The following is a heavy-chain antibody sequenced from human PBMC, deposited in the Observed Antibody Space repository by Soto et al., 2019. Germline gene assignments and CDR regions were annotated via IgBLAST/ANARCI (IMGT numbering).Heavy chain of an antibody. J-gene: IGHJ4*02. CDR3: ATWAIAVGGAGF. CDR2: ISSSGDLI. V-gene: IGHV3-48*02. D-gene: IGHD2-21*01. CDR1: GFTVSDYS. Sequence: LVESGGRVVQSGGSLRLSCTASGFTVSDYSVNWVRQAPGKGLEWISYISSSGDLILYGDSVKGRFTIARDIAKNSLYQQMDSLRDEDSAVYYCATWAIAVGGAGFWGQGTLVTVSS.